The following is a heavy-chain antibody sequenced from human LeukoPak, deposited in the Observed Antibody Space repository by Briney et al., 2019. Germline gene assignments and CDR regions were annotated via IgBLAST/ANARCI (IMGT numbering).Heavy chain of an antibody. V-gene: IGHV3-23*01. J-gene: IGHJ6*03. Sequence: GGSLRLSCAASGFSLSSYAMSWVRQAPGKGLEWVSSISGSGDDTYTADSVKGRFTISRDNSKKTLSLQMTSLRDGDTAVYYCARSLRHCTSTSCSLYYYMDVWGKGTTVTVSS. CDR1: GFSLSSYA. D-gene: IGHD2-2*01. CDR3: ARSLRHCTSTSCSLYYYMDV. CDR2: ISGSGDDT.